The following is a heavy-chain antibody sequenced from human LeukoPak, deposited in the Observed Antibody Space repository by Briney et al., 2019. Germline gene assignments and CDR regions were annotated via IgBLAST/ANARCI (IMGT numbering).Heavy chain of an antibody. J-gene: IGHJ5*02. V-gene: IGHV1-2*02. CDR1: GYTFTGYY. D-gene: IGHD6-6*01. Sequence: GASVKVSCKASGYTFTGYYMHRVRQAPGQGLEWMGWINPNSGGTNYAQKFQGRVTMTRDTSISTAYMELSRLRSDDTAVYYCARKSIAARRVGKGDWFDPWGQGTLVTVSS. CDR3: ARKSIAARRVGKGDWFDP. CDR2: INPNSGGT.